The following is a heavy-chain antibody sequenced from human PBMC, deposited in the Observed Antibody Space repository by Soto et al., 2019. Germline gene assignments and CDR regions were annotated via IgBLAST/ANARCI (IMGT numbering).Heavy chain of an antibody. CDR1: GFTFSSYA. Sequence: EVQLLESGGGLVQPGGSLRLSCAASGFTFSSYAMSWVRQAPGKGLEWVAAIRGSVGSTYYADSVKGRFTISRDNSKNTLYMQMNSLRDEDTVVYYCATPGGPLYDSSGYYYDYWGQGTLVTVSS. V-gene: IGHV3-23*01. CDR2: IRGSVGST. J-gene: IGHJ4*02. CDR3: ATPGGPLYDSSGYYYDY. D-gene: IGHD3-22*01.